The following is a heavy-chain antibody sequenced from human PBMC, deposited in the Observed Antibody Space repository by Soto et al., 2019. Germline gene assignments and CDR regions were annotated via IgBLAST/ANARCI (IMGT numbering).Heavy chain of an antibody. V-gene: IGHV1-18*04. D-gene: IGHD3-3*01. Sequence: ASVKVSCKASGYTFTSCGISWVRQTPGQGLEWMGWISAYNGNTNYAQKLQVRVTMTTDTSTSTAYMELRSLRSDDTAVYYCARDYDLWRKYYDYYGMDVWGQGTTVTVSS. CDR1: GYTFTSCG. J-gene: IGHJ6*02. CDR2: ISAYNGNT. CDR3: ARDYDLWRKYYDYYGMDV.